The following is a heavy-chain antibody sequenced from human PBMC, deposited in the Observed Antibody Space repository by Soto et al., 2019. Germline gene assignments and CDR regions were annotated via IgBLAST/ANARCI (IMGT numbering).Heavy chain of an antibody. D-gene: IGHD4-17*01. CDR2: ISYDGSNK. CDR1: GFTFSSYG. CDR3: ARSGDYGDYGHY. V-gene: IGHV3-30*03. Sequence: GGSLRLSCAASGFTFSSYGMHWVRQAPGKGLEWVAVISYDGSNKYYADSVKGRFTISRDNSKNTLYLQMGSLRGEDMAVYYCARSGDYGDYGHYWGQGALVTVSS. J-gene: IGHJ4*02.